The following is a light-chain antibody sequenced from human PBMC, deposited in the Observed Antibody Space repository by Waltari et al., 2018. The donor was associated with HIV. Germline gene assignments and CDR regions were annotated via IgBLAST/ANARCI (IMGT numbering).Light chain of an antibody. V-gene: IGKV1-39*01. CDR3: QQSFSTPLT. CDR1: QSIANH. Sequence: IQMTQSPSSLSASVEDRVTISCRASQSIANHLNWYQQKPGKAPNLLIYAAVNLQSGVSSRFSGSGAGTDFALIINSLQSEDFATYYCQQSFSTPLTFGPGTKVDLK. J-gene: IGKJ3*01. CDR2: AAV.